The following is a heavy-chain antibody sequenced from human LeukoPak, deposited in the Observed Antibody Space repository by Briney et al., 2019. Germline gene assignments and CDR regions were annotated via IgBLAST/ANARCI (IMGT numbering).Heavy chain of an antibody. V-gene: IGHV4-34*01. CDR1: GGSFSGYY. J-gene: IGHJ4*02. CDR2: INHSGST. CDR3: ATSLTYFDY. D-gene: IGHD2-21*02. Sequence: PSETLSLTCAVYGGSFSGYYCSWIRQPPGKGLEWIGEINHSGSTNYNPSLKSRVTISVDTSKNQFSLKLSSVTAADTAVYYCATSLTYFDYWGQGTLVTVSS.